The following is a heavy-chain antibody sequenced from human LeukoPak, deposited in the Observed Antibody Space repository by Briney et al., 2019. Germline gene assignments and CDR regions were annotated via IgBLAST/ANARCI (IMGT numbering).Heavy chain of an antibody. J-gene: IGHJ4*02. CDR2: IHYSGSS. CDR3: ARAGDSSGYGDS. Sequence: SETLSLTCTASGVSINPSHWSWLRQPPGKGLEWIGYIHYSGSSNYNPSLRSRVTISVDMSKNQFSLNLSSVTAADTAVYYCARAGDSSGYGDSWGQGTPVTVSS. CDR1: GVSINPSH. D-gene: IGHD3-22*01. V-gene: IGHV4-59*12.